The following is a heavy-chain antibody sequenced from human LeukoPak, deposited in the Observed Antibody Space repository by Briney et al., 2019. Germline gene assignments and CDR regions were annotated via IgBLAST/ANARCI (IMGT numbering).Heavy chain of an antibody. V-gene: IGHV3-53*01. CDR1: GFTVSSNY. CDR3: AVPSIPAALTYLDY. D-gene: IGHD2-2*01. CDR2: IYSGGST. Sequence: PGGSLRLSCAASGFTVSSNYMSWVRQAPGKGLEWVSVIYSGGSTYYADSVKGRFTVSRDNAKNTLYLQMNGLRAEDTAVYYCAVPSIPAALTYLDYWGQGTLVTVSS. J-gene: IGHJ4*02.